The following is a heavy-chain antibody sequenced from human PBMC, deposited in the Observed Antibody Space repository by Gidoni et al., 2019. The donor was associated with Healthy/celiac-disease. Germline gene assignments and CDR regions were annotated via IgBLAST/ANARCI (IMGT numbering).Heavy chain of an antibody. J-gene: IGHJ5*02. D-gene: IGHD2-15*01. V-gene: IGHV3-11*06. CDR3: ARTVGGGRFDP. CDR2: ISSSSSYT. CDR1: GVTFSDYY. Sequence: QVQLVESGGGLVKPGGALRLSCAASGVTFSDYYMNWSRQAPGKGLEWVSYISSSSSYTNYADSVKCRFTISRDNAKNSLYLQMNSLRAEDTAVYYCARTVGGGRFDPWGQGTLVTVSS.